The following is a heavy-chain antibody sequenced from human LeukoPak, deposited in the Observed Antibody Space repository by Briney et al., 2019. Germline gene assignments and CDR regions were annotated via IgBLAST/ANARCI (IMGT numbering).Heavy chain of an antibody. D-gene: IGHD6-13*01. Sequence: SETLSLTCTVSSGSISSYDWSWIRQPAGKGLEWIGRIYTSGSPNYNPSLKSRVTMSVDTSKNQFSLKLSSVTAADTAVYYCARLTSSWYQDWYFDIWGRGTLVTVSS. CDR2: IYTSGSP. J-gene: IGHJ2*01. V-gene: IGHV4-4*07. CDR3: ARLTSSWYQDWYFDI. CDR1: SGSISSYD.